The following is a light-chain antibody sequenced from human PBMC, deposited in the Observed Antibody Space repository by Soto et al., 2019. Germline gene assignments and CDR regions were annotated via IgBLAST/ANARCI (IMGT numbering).Light chain of an antibody. Sequence: DIQMTQSPSSLSASVGDRVTITCRASQSISTYLNWYQQRPGKAPKLLIYAASSLQSGVPARFSGSGTGTDFTLTINNLQPEDFATYYCQQTYSTPRTFGQGTRVEIQ. V-gene: IGKV1-39*01. CDR2: AAS. CDR1: QSISTY. J-gene: IGKJ1*01. CDR3: QQTYSTPRT.